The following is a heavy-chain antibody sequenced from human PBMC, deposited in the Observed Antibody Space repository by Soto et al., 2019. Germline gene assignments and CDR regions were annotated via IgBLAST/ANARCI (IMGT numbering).Heavy chain of an antibody. D-gene: IGHD3-22*01. J-gene: IGHJ3*02. V-gene: IGHV1-18*04. CDR1: GYTFTSYG. CDR2: ISAYNGNT. CDR3: ARDAPYYYDSSAPAGAFDI. Sequence: ASVKVSCKASGYTFTSYGISWVRQAPGQGLEWTGWISAYNGNTNYAQKLQGRVTMTTDTSTSTAYMELRSLRSDDTAVYYCARDAPYYYDSSAPAGAFDIWGQGTMVTVSS.